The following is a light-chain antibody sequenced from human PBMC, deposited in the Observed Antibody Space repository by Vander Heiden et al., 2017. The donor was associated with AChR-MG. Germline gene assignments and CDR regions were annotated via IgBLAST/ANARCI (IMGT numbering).Light chain of an antibody. CDR3: AAWDDSLSGPNWV. CDR1: SSNIGSNY. CDR2: RNN. V-gene: IGLV1-47*01. Sequence: QSVLTQPPSASGTPGQRVTISCSGSSSNIGSNYVYWYRQLPGTAPKLLIYRNNQRPSGVPDRCSGSKSGTSASLAISGLRSEDEADYYCAAWDDSLSGPNWVFGGGTKLTVL. J-gene: IGLJ3*02.